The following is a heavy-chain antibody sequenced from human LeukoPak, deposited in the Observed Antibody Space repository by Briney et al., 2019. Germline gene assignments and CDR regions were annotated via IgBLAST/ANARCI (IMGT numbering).Heavy chain of an antibody. CDR3: ASGTVQLEAGGWFDP. CDR1: GGSISSYY. V-gene: IGHV4-59*01. Sequence: SENLSLTCTVSGGSISSYYWSWIRQPPGKGLEWIGHIYYSGSTNYNPSLKSRVTISVDTSKNQFSLKLSSVTAADTAVYYCASGTVQLEAGGWFDPWGQGTLVTVSS. CDR2: IYYSGST. J-gene: IGHJ5*02. D-gene: IGHD1-1*01.